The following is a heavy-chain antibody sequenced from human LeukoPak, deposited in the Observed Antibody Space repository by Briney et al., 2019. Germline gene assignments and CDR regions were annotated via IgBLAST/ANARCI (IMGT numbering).Heavy chain of an antibody. CDR3: AADLPPPPAYGFDY. V-gene: IGHV3-15*01. CDR1: GFTFSSYS. J-gene: IGHJ4*02. D-gene: IGHD4-17*01. Sequence: PGGSLRLSCAASGFTFSSYSMNWVRQAPGKGLEWVGRIKSKADGETRDYAAPVKGRFTLSRDDSQNTLYLQVNSLKSDDTAVYYCAADLPPPPAYGFDYWGPGVLVTVSS. CDR2: IKSKADGETR.